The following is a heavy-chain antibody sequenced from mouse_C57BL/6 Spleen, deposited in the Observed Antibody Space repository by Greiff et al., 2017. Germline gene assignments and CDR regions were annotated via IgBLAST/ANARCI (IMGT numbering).Heavy chain of an antibody. CDR3: ARHERGYSSYEDSMDY. CDR1: GYTFTEYT. V-gene: IGHV1-62-2*01. J-gene: IGHJ4*01. D-gene: IGHD1-1*01. CDR2: FYAGSGSI. Sequence: VQLQQSGAELVKPGASVKLSCKASGYTFTEYTIPWVNQTSGQGLEWIGWFYAGSGSINYNEKFKAKGTLTADKSSSTVYMELSRLTSEGSAVYFSARHERGYSSYEDSMDYWGQGTSVTVSS.